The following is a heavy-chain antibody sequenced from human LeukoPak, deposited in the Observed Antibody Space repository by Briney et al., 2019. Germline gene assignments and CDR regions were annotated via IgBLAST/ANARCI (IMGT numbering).Heavy chain of an antibody. D-gene: IGHD5-12*01. CDR3: ARDRAGYSGYEGDPFDV. J-gene: IGHJ3*01. V-gene: IGHV4-4*07. CDR2: IYTSGGT. Sequence: SETLSLTCTVSGGSMSTHLWSWIRQPAGKGPEWIGRIYTSGGTNCNPSLKSRVTMSVDTSKNQFSLKPSSVTAADTAMYYCARDRAGYSGYEGDPFDVWGQGTMVTVSS. CDR1: GGSMSTHL.